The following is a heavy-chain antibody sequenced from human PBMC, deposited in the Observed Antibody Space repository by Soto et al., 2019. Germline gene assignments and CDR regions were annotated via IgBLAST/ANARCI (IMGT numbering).Heavy chain of an antibody. V-gene: IGHV1-18*01. D-gene: IGHD3-10*01. CDR3: ARDYELVPRTIRDY. CDR1: GYTFTSYG. Sequence: GASVKVSCKASGYTFTSYGISWVRQAPGQGLEWMGWISAYNGNTNYAQKLQGRVTMTTDTSTSTAYMELRSLRSDDTAVYYCARDYELVPRTIRDYWGQGTLVTVSS. CDR2: ISAYNGNT. J-gene: IGHJ4*02.